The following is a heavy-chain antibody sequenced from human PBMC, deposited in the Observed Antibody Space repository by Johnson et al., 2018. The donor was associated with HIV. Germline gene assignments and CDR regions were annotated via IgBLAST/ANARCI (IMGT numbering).Heavy chain of an antibody. CDR1: GFTFSSYG. CDR3: ARLPSWRGAFDI. D-gene: IGHD3-10*01. Sequence: QMLLVESGGGVVQLGGSLRLSCVASGFTFSSYGMHWVRQAPGKGLEWVAVISYDGSNKYYADSVKGRFTISRDNSQNTLYLQMNSLRAEDTAVYYCARLPSWRGAFDIWGQGTLVTVSS. J-gene: IGHJ3*02. CDR2: ISYDGSNK. V-gene: IGHV3-30*19.